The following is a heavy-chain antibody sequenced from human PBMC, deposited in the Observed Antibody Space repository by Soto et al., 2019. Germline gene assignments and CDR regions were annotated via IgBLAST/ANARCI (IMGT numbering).Heavy chain of an antibody. CDR1: GGTFSSYT. V-gene: IGHV1-69*02. D-gene: IGHD2-21*02. CDR3: AGDSSGFRIGSGAFDI. CDR2: IIPILGIA. J-gene: IGHJ3*02. Sequence: GASVKVSCKASGGTFSSYTISWVRHAPGQGLEWMGRIIPILGIANYAQKFQGRVTITADKSTSTAYMELSSLRSEYTAVYYCAGDSSGFRIGSGAFDIWGQGSMVTVSS.